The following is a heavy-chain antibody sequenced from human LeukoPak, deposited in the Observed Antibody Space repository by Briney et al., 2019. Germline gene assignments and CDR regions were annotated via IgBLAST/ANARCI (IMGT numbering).Heavy chain of an antibody. CDR2: ISAYNGNT. D-gene: IGHD6-19*01. V-gene: IGHV1-18*01. J-gene: IGHJ4*02. CDR3: ARVLRYSSGWYHFDY. Sequence: ASVKVSCKASGYTFTSYGISWVRQAPGQGLEWMGWISAYNGNTNYAQKLQGRVTMTTDTSTSIAYMELRSLRSDDTAVYYCARVLRYSSGWYHFDYWGQGTLVTVSS. CDR1: GYTFTSYG.